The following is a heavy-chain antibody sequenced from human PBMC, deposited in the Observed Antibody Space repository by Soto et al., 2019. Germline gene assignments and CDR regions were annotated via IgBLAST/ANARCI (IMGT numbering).Heavy chain of an antibody. CDR3: ARCGLDYGMDV. D-gene: IGHD3-16*01. CDR1: GGSISSYY. V-gene: IGHV4-4*07. Sequence: QVQLQESGPGLVKPSETLSLTCTVSGGSISSYYWCWTRQPAGKGLEWIGRFYPTGKTNYNPSLQSRLTMSADTSRNQFSLNLISVTAADTAVYYCARCGLDYGMDVWGQGTTVTVSS. CDR2: FYPTGKT. J-gene: IGHJ6*02.